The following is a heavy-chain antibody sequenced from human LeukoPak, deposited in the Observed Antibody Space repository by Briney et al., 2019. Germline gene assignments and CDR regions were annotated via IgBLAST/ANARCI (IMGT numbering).Heavy chain of an antibody. Sequence: PSETLSLTCDVSGYSITSGYYWGWIRQPPGKGLEWIGFIYHSGSTYYNPSLKSRVTLSVDTSKNQFSLKLCSVTAADTAVYYCARDPGSGYVYYMDVWGKGTTVTVSS. V-gene: IGHV4-38-2*02. CDR3: ARDPGSGYVYYMDV. J-gene: IGHJ6*03. CDR2: IYHSGST. CDR1: GYSITSGYY. D-gene: IGHD5-12*01.